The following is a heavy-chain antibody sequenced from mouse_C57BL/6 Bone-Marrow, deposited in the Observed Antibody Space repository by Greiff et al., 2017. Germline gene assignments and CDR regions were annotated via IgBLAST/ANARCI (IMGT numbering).Heavy chain of an antibody. J-gene: IGHJ4*01. CDR3: ARVLIDYDWGYAMDY. D-gene: IGHD2-4*01. V-gene: IGHV1-52*01. CDR2: IDPSDSET. CDR1: GYTFTSYW. Sequence: QVQLQQPGAELVRPGSSVKLSCKASGYTFTSYWMHWVKQRPIQGLEWIGNIDPSDSETHYNQKFKDKATLTVDKSSSTAYMQLSSLTSEDSAVYYCARVLIDYDWGYAMDYWGQGTSVTVSS.